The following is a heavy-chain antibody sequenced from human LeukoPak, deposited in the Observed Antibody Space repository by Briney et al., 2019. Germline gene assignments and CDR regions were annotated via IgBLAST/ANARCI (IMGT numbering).Heavy chain of an antibody. CDR1: GFTFSSYG. CDR2: ISGSGGST. CDR3: ASAGSSWPDYYFDY. Sequence: GGTLRLSCAASGFTFSSYGMSWVRQAPGKGLEWVSAISGSGGSTYYADSVKGRFTISRDNSKNTLYLQMNSLRAEDTAVYYCASAGSSWPDYYFDYWGQGTLVTVSS. J-gene: IGHJ4*02. D-gene: IGHD6-13*01. V-gene: IGHV3-23*01.